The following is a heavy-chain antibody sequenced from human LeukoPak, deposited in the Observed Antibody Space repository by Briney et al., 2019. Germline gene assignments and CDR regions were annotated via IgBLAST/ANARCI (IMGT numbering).Heavy chain of an antibody. J-gene: IGHJ4*02. CDR2: IRYDGSNK. D-gene: IGHD3-22*01. Sequence: PGGSLRLSCAASGFTFSSYGMHWVRQAPGKGLEWVAFIRYDGSNKYYADSVKGRFTISRDNSKNTLYLQMNSLRAEDTAVYYCAKDLYDRRLFDYWGQGTLVTVSS. CDR1: GFTFSSYG. CDR3: AKDLYDRRLFDY. V-gene: IGHV3-30*02.